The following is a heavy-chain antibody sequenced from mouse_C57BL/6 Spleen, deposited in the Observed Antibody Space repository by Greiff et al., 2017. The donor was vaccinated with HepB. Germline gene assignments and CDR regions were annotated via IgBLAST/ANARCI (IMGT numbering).Heavy chain of an antibody. CDR2: ISSGGSYT. V-gene: IGHV5-6*01. D-gene: IGHD4-1*01. CDR3: ARHAPLGGTDWYFDV. Sequence: EVKLVESGGDLVKPGGSLKLSCAASGFTFSSYGMSWVRQTPDKRLEWVATISSGGSYTYYPDSVKGRFTISRDNAKNTLYLQMSSLKSEDTAMYYCARHAPLGGTDWYFDVWGTGTTVTVSS. J-gene: IGHJ1*03. CDR1: GFTFSSYG.